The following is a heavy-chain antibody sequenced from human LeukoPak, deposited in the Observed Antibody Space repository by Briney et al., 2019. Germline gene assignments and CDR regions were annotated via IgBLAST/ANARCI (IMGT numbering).Heavy chain of an antibody. Sequence: SETLSLTCTVSGGSIRSSYYYWGWIRQPPGKGLEWIGSIYDSGSTYYNPSLKSRVTISVDTSKNQFSLKLSSVTAADTAVYYCARDSAKIHAFDIWGQGTMVTVSS. V-gene: IGHV4-39*07. CDR1: GGSIRSSYYY. CDR2: IYDSGST. J-gene: IGHJ3*02. CDR3: ARDSAKIHAFDI. D-gene: IGHD2-15*01.